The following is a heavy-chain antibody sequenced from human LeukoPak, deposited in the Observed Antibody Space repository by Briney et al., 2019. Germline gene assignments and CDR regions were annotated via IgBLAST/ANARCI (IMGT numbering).Heavy chain of an antibody. D-gene: IGHD4-17*01. Sequence: PSETLSLTCTVSGGSISSSSYYWGWIRQPPGKGLEWIGSIYYSGGTYYNPSLKSRVTISVDTSKNQFSLKLSSVTAADTAVYYCARLSTVTTLHAFDIWGQGTMVTVSS. CDR1: GGSISSSSYY. CDR3: ARLSTVTTLHAFDI. J-gene: IGHJ3*02. V-gene: IGHV4-39*01. CDR2: IYYSGGT.